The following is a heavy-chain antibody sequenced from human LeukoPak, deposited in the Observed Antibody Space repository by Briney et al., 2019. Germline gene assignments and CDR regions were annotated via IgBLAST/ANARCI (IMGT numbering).Heavy chain of an antibody. V-gene: IGHV3-23*01. J-gene: IGHJ4*02. CDR3: AKGYRGNYGY. Sequence: GGSLRLSCVASGFTFSSYAMTWVRQAPGKGLEWVSSISDRGGSTYYADSVKGRFTISRDNSKNTLYLQMNSLRAEDTAVYYCAKGYRGNYGYWGQGALVTVSS. CDR2: ISDRGGST. CDR1: GFTFSSYA. D-gene: IGHD1-26*01.